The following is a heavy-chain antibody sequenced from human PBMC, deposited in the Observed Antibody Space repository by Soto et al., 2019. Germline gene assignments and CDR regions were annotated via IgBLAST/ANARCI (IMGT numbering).Heavy chain of an antibody. CDR3: ARDSSGWYHMDV. J-gene: IGHJ6*02. CDR1: GGSISSYY. V-gene: IGHV4-59*01. D-gene: IGHD6-19*01. Sequence: SETLSLTCTVSGGSISSYYWSWIRQPPGKGLEWIGYIYYSGSTNYNPSLKSRVTISVDTSKNQFSLKLSSVTAADTAVYYCARDSSGWYHMDVWGQGTTVTVSS. CDR2: IYYSGST.